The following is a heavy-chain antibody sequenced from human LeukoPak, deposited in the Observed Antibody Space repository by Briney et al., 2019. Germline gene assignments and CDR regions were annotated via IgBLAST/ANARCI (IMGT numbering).Heavy chain of an antibody. CDR3: ARTPGLHDYAY. CDR1: GFTVSTNY. V-gene: IGHV3-53*01. Sequence: GGSLRLSCAASGFTVSTNYMSWVRQAPGKGLEWVSVIYSGGRTYYADSVKGRLTISRDNSKNTLYLQMNSLRVEDTAVYYCARTPGLHDYAYWGQGTLVTVSP. CDR2: IYSGGRT. J-gene: IGHJ4*02. D-gene: IGHD4-17*01.